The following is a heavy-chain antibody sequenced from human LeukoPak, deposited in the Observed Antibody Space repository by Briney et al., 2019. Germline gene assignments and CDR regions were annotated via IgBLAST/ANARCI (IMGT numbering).Heavy chain of an antibody. CDR3: AKDSTRYRYSYGPEHDY. J-gene: IGHJ4*02. V-gene: IGHV3-7*01. CDR1: GFTFSSYW. D-gene: IGHD5-18*01. CDR2: IKQDGSEK. Sequence: GGSLRLSCAASGFTFSSYWMSWVRQAPGKGLEWVANIKQDGSEKYYVDSVKGRFTISRDNAKNSLYLQMNSLRAGDTAVYYCAKDSTRYRYSYGPEHDYWGQGTLVTVSS.